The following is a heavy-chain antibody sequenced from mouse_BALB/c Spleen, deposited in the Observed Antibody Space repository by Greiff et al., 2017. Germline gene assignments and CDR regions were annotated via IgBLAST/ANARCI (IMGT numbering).Heavy chain of an antibody. CDR1: GYTFTDYN. CDR2: INPNNGGT. CDR3: ARYYYGSSDVDWYFDV. Sequence: EVQLQQSGPELVKPGASVKIPCKASGYTFTDYNMDWVKQSHGKSLEWIGDINPNNGGTIYNQKFKGKATLTVDKSSSTAYMELRSLTSEDTAVYYCARYYYGSSDVDWYFDVWGAGTTVTVSS. D-gene: IGHD1-1*01. V-gene: IGHV1-18*01. J-gene: IGHJ1*01.